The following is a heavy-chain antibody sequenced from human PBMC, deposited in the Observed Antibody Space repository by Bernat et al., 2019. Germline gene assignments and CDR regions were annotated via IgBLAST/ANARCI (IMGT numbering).Heavy chain of an antibody. V-gene: IGHV1-18*01. D-gene: IGHD1-7*01. CDR1: GYTFTTYG. Sequence: QIQLVQSGTEVEEPGASVKVSCKPSGYTFTTYGISWVRQAPGQGLEWMGWVSAHSGNTNYAQEFQGRVSMTRDTSTSTVYMELRGLRSDDTGVYYCVRDVNYAFDTWGQGTMVTVSS. CDR2: VSAHSGNT. CDR3: VRDVNYAFDT. J-gene: IGHJ3*02.